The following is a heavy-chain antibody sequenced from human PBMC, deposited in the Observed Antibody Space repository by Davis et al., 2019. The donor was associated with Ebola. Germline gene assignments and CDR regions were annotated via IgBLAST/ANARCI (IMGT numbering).Heavy chain of an antibody. V-gene: IGHV3-72*01. CDR3: ASLWGYYSGSGSYRRQSDAFDI. Sequence: PGGSLRLSCAASGFTFSSYGMHWVRQAPGKGLEWVGRTRNKANSYTTEYAASVKGRFTISRDDSKNSLYLQMNSLKTEDTAVYYCASLWGYYSGSGSYRRQSDAFDIWGQGTMVTVSS. J-gene: IGHJ3*02. CDR1: GFTFSSYG. CDR2: TRNKANSYTT. D-gene: IGHD3-10*01.